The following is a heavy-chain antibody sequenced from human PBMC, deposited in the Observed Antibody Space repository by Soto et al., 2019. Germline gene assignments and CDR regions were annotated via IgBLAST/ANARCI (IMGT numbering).Heavy chain of an antibody. V-gene: IGHV6-1*01. CDR1: GDSVSSNSAA. CDR3: ARQVLYCSGGSCYDPPYYYYGMDD. D-gene: IGHD2-15*01. Sequence: SQRLSLTYAISGDSVSSNSAAWNWIRQSPSRGLEWLGRTYYRSKWYNDYAVSVKSRITINPDTSKNQFSLQLNSVTPEDTAVYYCARQVLYCSGGSCYDPPYYYYGMDDWGQGTTVTVS. CDR2: TYYRSKWYN. J-gene: IGHJ6*02.